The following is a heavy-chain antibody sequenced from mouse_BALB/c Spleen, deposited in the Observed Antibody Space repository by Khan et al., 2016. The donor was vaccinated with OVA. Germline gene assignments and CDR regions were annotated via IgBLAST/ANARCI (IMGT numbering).Heavy chain of an antibody. CDR3: ARVGYSGTMDY. CDR1: GYIFTNHG. J-gene: IGHJ4*01. V-gene: IGHV9-3-1*01. D-gene: IGHD2-14*01. CDR2: INTYSGEP. Sequence: QIQLVQFGPELKKPGETVKISCKASGYIFTNHGMNWVKQAPGKGLKWMGWINTYSGEPTYVDDFKGRFAFSLETSASTAYLQINNLKNEDTATYFCARVGYSGTMDYWGQGTSVTVSS.